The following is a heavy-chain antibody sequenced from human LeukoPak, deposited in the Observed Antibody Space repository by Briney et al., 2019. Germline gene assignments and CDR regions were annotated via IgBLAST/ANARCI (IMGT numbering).Heavy chain of an antibody. Sequence: GESLKISCKGSGYSFSNYWIGWVRQMPGKGLEWMGVIYPGESDTRYSPSFQGQVTILADKSISTAYLQWSSLKASDTAMYYCATSGMHLWSLPHWGQGTLVTVSS. CDR3: ATSGMHLWSLPH. CDR2: IYPGESDT. D-gene: IGHD5-18*01. J-gene: IGHJ4*02. CDR1: GYSFSNYW. V-gene: IGHV5-51*01.